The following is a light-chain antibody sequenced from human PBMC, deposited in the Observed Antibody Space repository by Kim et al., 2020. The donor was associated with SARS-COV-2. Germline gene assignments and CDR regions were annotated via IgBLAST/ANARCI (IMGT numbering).Light chain of an antibody. Sequence: ASVGDRDTITWRASETISSYVKWYQHKSGKAPKLLIYAESNLQSGVSSRFSGSGSGTDFTLTISSLQPEDFATYYCQQSYSMPQTFGQGTKVDIK. J-gene: IGKJ1*01. CDR2: AES. CDR3: QQSYSMPQT. CDR1: ETISSY. V-gene: IGKV1-39*01.